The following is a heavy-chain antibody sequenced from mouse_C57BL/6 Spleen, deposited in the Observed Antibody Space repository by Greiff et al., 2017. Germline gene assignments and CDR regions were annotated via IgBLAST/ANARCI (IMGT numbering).Heavy chain of an antibody. Sequence: VQLKESGAELAKPGASVKLSCKASGYTFTSYWMHWVQQRPGQGLEWIGYITPSSGYTKYNQKFKDKATLNADKSSSTAYMQLGSLTYEDSAGYYCASTLTGTGPHFDDWGQGTTLTVSS. CDR2: ITPSSGYT. J-gene: IGHJ2*01. D-gene: IGHD4-1*01. V-gene: IGHV1-7*01. CDR3: ASTLTGTGPHFDD. CDR1: GYTFTSYW.